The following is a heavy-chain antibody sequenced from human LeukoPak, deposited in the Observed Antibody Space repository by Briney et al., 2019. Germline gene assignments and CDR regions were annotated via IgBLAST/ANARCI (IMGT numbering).Heavy chain of an antibody. CDR3: ARGPLRSGYFYYFDY. J-gene: IGHJ4*02. CDR2: IYPSGST. V-gene: IGHV4-61*02. CDR1: GGSINSAGCY. D-gene: IGHD3-22*01. Sequence: SQTLSLTCTVSGGSINSAGCYWSWIRQPAGKGLEWIGRIYPSGSTNYNPSLKSRVTISVDTSKNQFSLKLSSVTAADTAVYYCARGPLRSGYFYYFDYWGQGTLVTVSS.